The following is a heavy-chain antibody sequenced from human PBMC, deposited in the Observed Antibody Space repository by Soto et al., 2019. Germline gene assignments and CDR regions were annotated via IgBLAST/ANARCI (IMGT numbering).Heavy chain of an antibody. CDR1: GFSFDDYA. Sequence: GGSLRLSCAASGFSFDDYAIHWVRQAPGKGLEWVSGINWNSGSIGYADSVKGRFTISRDNAKTSLYLQMNSLRVEDTALYYCAKDRGSGSYAANYYYYGMDIWGQGTTVTVSS. CDR2: INWNSGSI. J-gene: IGHJ6*02. CDR3: AKDRGSGSYAANYYYYGMDI. D-gene: IGHD3-10*01. V-gene: IGHV3-9*01.